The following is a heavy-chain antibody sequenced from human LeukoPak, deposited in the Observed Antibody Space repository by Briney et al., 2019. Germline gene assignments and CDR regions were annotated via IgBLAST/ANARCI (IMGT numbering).Heavy chain of an antibody. D-gene: IGHD3-22*01. CDR3: ARVRTKGYYYDSSGYDFDI. CDR1: GYTFTSYY. CDR2: INPSGGST. V-gene: IGHV1-46*01. J-gene: IGHJ3*02. Sequence: ASVKVSCKASGYTFTSYYMHWVRQAPGQGLEWMGIINPSGGSTSYAQKFQGRVTITADKSTSTAYMELSSLRSEDTAVYYCARVRTKGYYYDSSGYDFDIWGQGTMVTVSS.